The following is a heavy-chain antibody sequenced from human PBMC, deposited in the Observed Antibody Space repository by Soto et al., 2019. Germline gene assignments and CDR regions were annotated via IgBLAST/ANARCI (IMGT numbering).Heavy chain of an antibody. CDR3: ARDGGQLEDYFDR. V-gene: IGHV3-7*01. CDR2: INEDGSDK. D-gene: IGHD6-6*01. Sequence: GGSLRLSCAASGFTFSRHWMSWLRQAPGKGLEWVANINEDGSDKYYVDSVKGRFTITRDNAKNSLYLQMSSLRAEDTAVYYCARDGGQLEDYFDRWGQGTTVTVSS. CDR1: GFTFSRHW. J-gene: IGHJ4*02.